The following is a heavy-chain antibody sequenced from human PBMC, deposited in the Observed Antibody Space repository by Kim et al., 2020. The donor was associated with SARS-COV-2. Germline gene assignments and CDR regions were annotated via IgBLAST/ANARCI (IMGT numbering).Heavy chain of an antibody. D-gene: IGHD2-21*02. CDR3: ARAKHIVVVTAIPDY. V-gene: IGHV1-2*02. J-gene: IGHJ4*02. Sequence: QKFQGRVTMTRDTSISTAYMELSRLRSDDTAVYYCARAKHIVVVTAIPDYWGQGTLVTVSS.